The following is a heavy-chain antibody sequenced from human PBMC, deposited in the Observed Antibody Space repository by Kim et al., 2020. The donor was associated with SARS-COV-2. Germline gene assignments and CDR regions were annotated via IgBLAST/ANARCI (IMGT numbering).Heavy chain of an antibody. D-gene: IGHD2-2*01. CDR1: GGSIRSGGKF. Sequence: SETLSLTCSVSGGSIRSGGKFWTWIRQHPAKGLEWIGYISYSGNSHYSPSLRSRFSISLQTSENQFSLELTSLTAADTAVYYCARGQPLDYWGQGILVTV. CDR2: ISYSGNS. CDR3: ARGQPLDY. J-gene: IGHJ4*02. V-gene: IGHV4-31*03.